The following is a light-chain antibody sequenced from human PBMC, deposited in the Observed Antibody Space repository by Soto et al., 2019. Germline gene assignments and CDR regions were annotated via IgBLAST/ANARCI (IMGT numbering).Light chain of an antibody. CDR3: QQYNNWLWT. CDR2: DAS. V-gene: IGKV3-15*01. CDR1: QSVSSS. J-gene: IGKJ1*01. Sequence: EIVMTQSPATLSVSPGERATLSCRASQSVSSSLAWYQQKPGQAPRLLIYDASTRATGIPARFSGSGSGTEFTLTISSLQSEDSAVYYCQQYNNWLWTFGQGTKVEIK.